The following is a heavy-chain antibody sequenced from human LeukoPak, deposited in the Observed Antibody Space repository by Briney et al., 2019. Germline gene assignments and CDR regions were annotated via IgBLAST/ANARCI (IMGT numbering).Heavy chain of an antibody. J-gene: IGHJ4*02. CDR2: IKSDGSTT. Sequence: GGSLRLSCAASGFTFNNHWMHWVRQAPGKGLVWVSRIKSDGSTTSYADSVKGRFTISRDNSKNTLYLQMNSLRAEDTAVYYCAREKTYTGIVGATSYYFDYWGQGTLVTVSS. CDR3: AREKTYTGIVGATSYYFDY. V-gene: IGHV3-74*01. D-gene: IGHD1-26*01. CDR1: GFTFNNHW.